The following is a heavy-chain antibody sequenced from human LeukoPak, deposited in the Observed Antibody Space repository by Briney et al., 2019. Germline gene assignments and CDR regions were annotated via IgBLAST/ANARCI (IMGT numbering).Heavy chain of an antibody. D-gene: IGHD3-3*01. V-gene: IGHV4-39*01. CDR1: GGSISSNTYY. Sequence: SETLSLTCTVSGGSISSNTYYWGWIRQPPGKGLEWIGSMYYSGSTYYNPSLKSRVTISVDTSKNQFSLKLSSVTAADTAVYYCARGSVLRHFNYWGQGTLVTVSS. CDR2: MYYSGST. J-gene: IGHJ4*02. CDR3: ARGSVLRHFNY.